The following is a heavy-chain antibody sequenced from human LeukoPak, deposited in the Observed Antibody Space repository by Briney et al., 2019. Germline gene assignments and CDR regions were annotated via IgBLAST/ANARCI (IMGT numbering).Heavy chain of an antibody. CDR1: GFTFSSYG. CDR2: ISGSGGST. CDR3: AKGAKRVVGATTHWFDP. D-gene: IGHD1-26*01. Sequence: GGSLRLSCAASGFTFSSYGMSWVRQAPGKGLEWVSAISGSGGSTYYADSVKGRFTISRDNSKNTLYLQMNSLRAEDTAVYYCAKGAKRVVGATTHWFDPWGQGTLVTVSS. J-gene: IGHJ5*02. V-gene: IGHV3-23*01.